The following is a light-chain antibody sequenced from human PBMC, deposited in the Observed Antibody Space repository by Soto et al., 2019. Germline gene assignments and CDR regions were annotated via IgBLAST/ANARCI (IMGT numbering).Light chain of an antibody. J-gene: IGKJ1*01. CDR2: EAS. CDR3: QQRTYWPWT. CDR1: QSVTNY. Sequence: EVVLTQSPATLSLSPGKRATLSCRASQSVTNYLTWYQQKPGQAPRLLIYEASNRATGIPARFSGSGSGTDFTLTISNLEPEDFAVYYCQQRTYWPWTFGQGTKVHIK. V-gene: IGKV3-11*01.